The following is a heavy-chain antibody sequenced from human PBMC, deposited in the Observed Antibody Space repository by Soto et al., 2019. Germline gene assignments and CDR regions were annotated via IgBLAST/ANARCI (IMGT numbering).Heavy chain of an antibody. V-gene: IGHV4-59*08. CDR2: IYYSGST. J-gene: IGHJ4*02. CDR1: GGSISSYY. CDR3: ARLQWLVDPLVDY. D-gene: IGHD6-19*01. Sequence: SETLSLTCTVSGGSISSYYWSWIRQPPGKGLEWIGYIYYSGSTNYNPSLKSRVTISVDTSKNQFSLKLSSVTAADTAVYYCARLQWLVDPLVDYWGQGTLVTVS.